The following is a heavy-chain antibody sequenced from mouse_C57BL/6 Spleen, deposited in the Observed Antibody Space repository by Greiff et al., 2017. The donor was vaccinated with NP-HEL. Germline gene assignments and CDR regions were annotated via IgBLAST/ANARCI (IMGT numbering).Heavy chain of an antibody. CDR2: IDPSDSYT. CDR3: ARGTIYYYGSTHYFDY. CDR1: GYTFTSYW. V-gene: IGHV1-50*01. D-gene: IGHD1-1*01. J-gene: IGHJ2*01. Sequence: VKLQQPGAELVKPGASVKLSCKASGYTFTSYWMQWVKQRPGQGLEWIGEIDPSDSYTNYNQKFKGKATLTVDTSSSTAYMQLSSLTSEDSAVYYCARGTIYYYGSTHYFDYWGQGTTLTVSS.